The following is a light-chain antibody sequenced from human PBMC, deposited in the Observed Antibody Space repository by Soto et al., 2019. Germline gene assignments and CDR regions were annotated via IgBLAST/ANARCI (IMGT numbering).Light chain of an antibody. Sequence: QSVLTQPPSVSGAPGQRVTISCTGSSSNIGAGYDVHWYQQLPGTAPKLLTYGNSNRPSGVPDRFSGSKSGTSASLAITGLQAEDEAEYYCQSYDSSLSGHVVFGGGTQVTVL. CDR3: QSYDSSLSGHVV. CDR1: SSNIGAGYD. V-gene: IGLV1-40*01. CDR2: GNS. J-gene: IGLJ2*01.